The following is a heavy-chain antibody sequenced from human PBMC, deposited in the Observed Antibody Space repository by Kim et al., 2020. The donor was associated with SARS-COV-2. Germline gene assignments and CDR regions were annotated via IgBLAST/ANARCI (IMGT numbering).Heavy chain of an antibody. D-gene: IGHD6-13*01. J-gene: IGHJ4*02. CDR3: AKDRFGSSWTFEY. Sequence: YADSVKGRFTISRDNSKNTLYLQMNSLRVEDTAIYYCAKDRFGSSWTFEYWGQGTLVTVSS. V-gene: IGHV3-23*01.